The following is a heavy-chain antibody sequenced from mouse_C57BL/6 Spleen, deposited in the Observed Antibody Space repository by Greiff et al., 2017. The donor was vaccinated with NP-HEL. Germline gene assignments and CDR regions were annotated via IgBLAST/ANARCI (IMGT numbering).Heavy chain of an antibody. Sequence: DVKLVESGGDLVKPGGSLKLSCAASGFTFSSYGMSWVRQTPGKRLEWVATISSGGSYTYYHDSVKGRFTISRDNAKNTLYLQSGSLTSEDTAMYYCARPLGQDSAMDYWGQGTSATVSA. CDR2: ISSGGSYT. CDR3: ARPLGQDSAMDY. CDR1: GFTFSSYG. V-gene: IGHV5-6*02. D-gene: IGHD3-3*01. J-gene: IGHJ4*01.